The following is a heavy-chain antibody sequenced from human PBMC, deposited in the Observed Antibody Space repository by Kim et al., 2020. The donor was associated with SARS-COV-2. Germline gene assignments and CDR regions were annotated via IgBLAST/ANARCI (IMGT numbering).Heavy chain of an antibody. Sequence: SLSPDNYHWGWIRQPPGKQLECIVSIYSAGNPYYSPSLRSRLALSVDTSKNEFSLKMTSVAAPDTGVYYCARQNGRALWRFDLWGRGTLAT. D-gene: IGHD1-1*01. V-gene: IGHV4-39*07. CDR3: ARQNGRALWRFDL. CDR2: IYSAGNP. J-gene: IGHJ2*01. CDR1: SLSPDNYH.